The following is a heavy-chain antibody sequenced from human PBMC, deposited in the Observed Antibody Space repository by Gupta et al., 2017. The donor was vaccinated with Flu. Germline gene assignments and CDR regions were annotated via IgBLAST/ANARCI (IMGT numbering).Heavy chain of an antibody. CDR2: IPGSGGKK. V-gene: IGHV3-23*01. D-gene: IGHD1-26*01. J-gene: IGHJ2*01. CDR3: AKAKNGVGTVDR. Sequence: EVQLLESGGGLVQPGGSLRLSCVASGFTFSNYAMSWVRQAPGKGLEWRSSIPGSGGKKVYADSVKGRFIISRDNFKSTVYLHLNSRGAEDTAIFYCAKAKNGVGTVDRGGRGTLVTVSS. CDR1: GFTFSNYA.